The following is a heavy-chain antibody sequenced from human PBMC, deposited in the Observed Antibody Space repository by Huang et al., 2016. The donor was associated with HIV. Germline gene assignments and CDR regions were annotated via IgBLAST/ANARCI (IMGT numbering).Heavy chain of an antibody. CDR3: ARDIAIFGEPLDS. CDR1: GVSVTRRPWY. V-gene: IGHV4-39*01. J-gene: IGHJ4*02. CDR2: INYDGST. D-gene: IGHD3-3*01. Sequence: QPRLQESGPGLVKPSETLSLTCTVSGVSVTRRPWYWGWVRQAPGKGLEWIESINYDGSTYDKSSRKSRLTTSRDTSKNQFSLKLTSVTAADTAVYFCARDIAIFGEPLDSWGQGTAVTVSS.